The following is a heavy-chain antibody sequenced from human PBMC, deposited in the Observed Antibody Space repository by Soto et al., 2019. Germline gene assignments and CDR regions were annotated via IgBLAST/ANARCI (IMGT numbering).Heavy chain of an antibody. Sequence: GESLKISCKGSGYSFTSYWIGWVRQMPGKGLEWMGIIYPGDSDTRYSPSFQGQVTISADKSISTAYLQWSSLKASDTAMYYCARHPGYSEDPYYYYGMDVWGQGTTVTVSS. V-gene: IGHV5-51*01. CDR3: ARHPGYSEDPYYYYGMDV. J-gene: IGHJ6*02. CDR2: IYPGDSDT. CDR1: GYSFTSYW. D-gene: IGHD1-26*01.